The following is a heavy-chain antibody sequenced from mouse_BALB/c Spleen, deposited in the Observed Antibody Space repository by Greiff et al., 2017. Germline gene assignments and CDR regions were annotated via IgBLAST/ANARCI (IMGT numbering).Heavy chain of an antibody. CDR3: VRDYYGYGLDY. Sequence: EVMLVESGGGLVQPKGSLKLSCAASGFTFNTYAMNWVRQAPGKGLEWVARIRSKSNNYATYYADSVKDRFTISRDDSQSMLYLQMNNLKTEDTAMYYCVRDYYGYGLDYWGQGTTLTVSS. V-gene: IGHV10-1*02. CDR2: IRSKSNNYAT. CDR1: GFTFNTYA. D-gene: IGHD1-2*01. J-gene: IGHJ2*01.